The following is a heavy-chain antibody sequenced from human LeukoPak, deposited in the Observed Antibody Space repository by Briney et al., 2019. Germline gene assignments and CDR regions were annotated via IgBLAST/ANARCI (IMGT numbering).Heavy chain of an antibody. V-gene: IGHV1-3*01. CDR1: GYRFTTDMYT. CDR3: ARDSDSSGWSWVY. J-gene: IGHJ4*02. CDR2: INAGNGNT. D-gene: IGHD6-19*01. Sequence: ASVKVSCKASGYRFTTDMYTIHWRRQAPGHRLEWMGWINAGNGNTKYSQKFQGRVTITGDTSARAVYMEVSSLVSEDTAVYYCARDSDSSGWSWVYWGQGTLVTVSS.